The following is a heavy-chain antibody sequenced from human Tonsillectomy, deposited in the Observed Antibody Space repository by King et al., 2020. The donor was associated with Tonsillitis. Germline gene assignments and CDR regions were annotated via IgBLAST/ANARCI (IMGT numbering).Heavy chain of an antibody. CDR2: ISGSGGST. Sequence: VQLVESGGGLVQPGGSLRLSCAASGFTFSSYAMSWVRQAPGKGLEWVSAISGSGGSTYYADSVKGRFTISRDNSKNTLYLQMNSLRAEDTAVYYCANGLADVLRYFDWLPQTPYYNYGMDVWGQGTTVTVSS. V-gene: IGHV3-23*04. J-gene: IGHJ6*02. CDR1: GFTFSSYA. D-gene: IGHD3-9*01. CDR3: ANGLADVLRYFDWLPQTPYYNYGMDV.